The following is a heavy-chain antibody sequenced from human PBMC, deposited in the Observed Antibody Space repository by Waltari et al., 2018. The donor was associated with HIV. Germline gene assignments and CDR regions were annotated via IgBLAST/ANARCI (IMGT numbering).Heavy chain of an antibody. CDR1: GFSFGSHS. D-gene: IGHD5-12*01. CDR3: ARDMATFTGAYYFDT. Sequence: EVQLMESGGRLVKPGGSLRLSGAASGFSFGSHSMSWVRQAPGKGLEWVASISSGSSFITYSGSVKGRFTISRGNAENSLYLQMNSLRAEDTAVYYCARDMATFTGAYYFDTWGQGTLVTVSS. J-gene: IGHJ4*02. CDR2: ISSGSSFI. V-gene: IGHV3-21*01.